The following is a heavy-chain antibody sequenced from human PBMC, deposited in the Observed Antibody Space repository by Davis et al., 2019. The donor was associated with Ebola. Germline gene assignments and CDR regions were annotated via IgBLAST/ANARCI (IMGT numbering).Heavy chain of an antibody. V-gene: IGHV1-69*04. CDR3: ARDFGYSSSSGDY. D-gene: IGHD6-6*01. CDR1: GYTFTSYD. Sequence: AASVKVSCKASGYTFTSYDVTWVRQAPGQGLEWMGRIIPILGIANYAQKFQGRVTITADKSTSTAYMELSSLRSEDTAVYYCARDFGYSSSSGDYWGQGTLVTVSS. J-gene: IGHJ4*02. CDR2: IIPILGIA.